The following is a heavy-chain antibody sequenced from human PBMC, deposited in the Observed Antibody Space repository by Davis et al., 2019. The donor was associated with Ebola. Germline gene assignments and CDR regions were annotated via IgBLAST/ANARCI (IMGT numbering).Heavy chain of an antibody. J-gene: IGHJ5*02. CDR3: ARVVNWNDWGRGWFDP. D-gene: IGHD1-1*01. CDR2: INHSGST. Sequence: MPSETLSPTCAVYGGSFSAYYWSWIRQPPGKGLERIGEINHSGSTNYNPSLKSRVTISVDTSKNQFSLTLSSVTAADTAVYYCARVVNWNDWGRGWFDPWGQGTLVTVSS. CDR1: GGSFSAYY. V-gene: IGHV4-34*01.